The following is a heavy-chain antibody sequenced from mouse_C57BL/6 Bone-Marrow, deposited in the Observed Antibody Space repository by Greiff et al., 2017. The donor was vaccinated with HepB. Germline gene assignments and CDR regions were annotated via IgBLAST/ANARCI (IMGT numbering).Heavy chain of an antibody. CDR1: GYTFTSYG. CDR3: ARGYYGSSSYAMDY. V-gene: IGHV1-81*01. J-gene: IGHJ4*01. CDR2: IYPRSGNT. Sequence: VMLVESGAELARPGASVKLSCKASGYTFTSYGISWVKQRTGQGLEWIGEIYPRSGNTYYNEKFKGKATLTADKSSSTAYMELRSLTSEDSAVYFCARGYYGSSSYAMDYWGQGTSVTVSS. D-gene: IGHD1-1*01.